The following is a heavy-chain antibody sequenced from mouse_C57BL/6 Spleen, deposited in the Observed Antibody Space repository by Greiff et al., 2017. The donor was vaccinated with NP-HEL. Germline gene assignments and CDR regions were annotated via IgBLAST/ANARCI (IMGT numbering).Heavy chain of an antibody. V-gene: IGHV1-81*01. D-gene: IGHD1-1*01. J-gene: IGHJ3*01. Sequence: VQLQQSGAELARPGASVKLSCKASGYTFTSYGISWVKQRTGQGLEWIGEIYPRSGNTYYNEKFKGKATLTADKSSSTAYMELRSLTSEDSAVYFCAKVSGSFLAYWGQGTLVTVSA. CDR3: AKVSGSFLAY. CDR1: GYTFTSYG. CDR2: IYPRSGNT.